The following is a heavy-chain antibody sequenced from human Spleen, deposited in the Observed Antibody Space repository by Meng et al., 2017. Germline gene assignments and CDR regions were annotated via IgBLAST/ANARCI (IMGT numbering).Heavy chain of an antibody. Sequence: VQAHDAGLSLVQPSGTRSLTCAVLGDSLSSRDWWSWARQPPGKGLEWIGEISQGSGRTNYNPSLKSRVTISLDKSKNQFSLNVNSVTAADTGVYYCVRNEGYSFGAWGQGTLVTVFS. CDR3: VRNEGYSFGA. V-gene: IGHV4-4*02. CDR1: GDSLSSRDW. J-gene: IGHJ5*02. D-gene: IGHD2-21*01. CDR2: ISQGSGRT.